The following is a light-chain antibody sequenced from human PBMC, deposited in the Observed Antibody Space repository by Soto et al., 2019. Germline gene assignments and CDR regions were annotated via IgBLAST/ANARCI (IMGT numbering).Light chain of an antibody. J-gene: IGLJ1*01. CDR1: SSDLGGFNY. Sequence: QSALTQPASVSGSPGQSITISCTGSSSDLGGFNYVSWYPIHPGKAPRLIVYEVSNRPSGVSNRFSGSKSGNTASLTISGLQADVEAVYFCSSYTSSSIFYVFGSGTKLTVL. CDR2: EVS. CDR3: SSYTSSSIFYV. V-gene: IGLV2-14*01.